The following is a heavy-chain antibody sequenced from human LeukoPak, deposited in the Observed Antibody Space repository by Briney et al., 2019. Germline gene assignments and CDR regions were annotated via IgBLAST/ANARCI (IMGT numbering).Heavy chain of an antibody. D-gene: IGHD1-26*01. CDR3: AKDLIVGATRGEFDY. V-gene: IGHV3-23*01. CDR2: ISGSGGST. CDR1: GFTFGSYA. Sequence: GGSLRLSCAASGFTFGSYAMSWVRQAPGKGLEWVSAISGSGGSTYYADSVKGRFTISRDNSKNTPYLQMNSLRAEDTAVYYCAKDLIVGATRGEFDYWGQGTLVTVSS. J-gene: IGHJ4*02.